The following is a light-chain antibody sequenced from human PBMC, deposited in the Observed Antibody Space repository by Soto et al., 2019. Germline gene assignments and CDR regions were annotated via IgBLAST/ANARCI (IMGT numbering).Light chain of an antibody. CDR1: SSDIGAYDY. J-gene: IGLJ1*01. CDR2: EFN. V-gene: IGLV2-14*01. Sequence: QSALTQPASLSGSPGQSINISCTGTSSDIGAYDYDSWFQQHPGKAPKLMISEFNNRPSGVSNRVSGSKSGNTAYLTISGLQVEDEAEYFCFSSTTTSTHVFGTGTKLTVL. CDR3: FSSTTTSTHV.